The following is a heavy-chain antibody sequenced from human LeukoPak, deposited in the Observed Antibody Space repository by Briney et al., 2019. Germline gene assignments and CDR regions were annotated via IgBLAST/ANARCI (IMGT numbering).Heavy chain of an antibody. CDR2: IYYSGST. CDR1: GGSISSGGYY. V-gene: IGHV4-31*03. CDR3: ARAPYDSSGYFYFDY. D-gene: IGHD3-22*01. J-gene: IGHJ4*02. Sequence: SETLSLTCTVSGGSISSGGYYWSWIRQHPGKGLEWIGYIYYSGSTYYNPSLKSRVTISVDTSKNQFSLKLSSVTAADTAVYYCARAPYDSSGYFYFDYWGQGTLVTVSS.